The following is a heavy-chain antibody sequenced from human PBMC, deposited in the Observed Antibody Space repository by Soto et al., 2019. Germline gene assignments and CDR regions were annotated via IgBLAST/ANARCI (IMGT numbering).Heavy chain of an antibody. CDR1: GFTFDDYA. CDR3: AKVKSIAARLDYFDY. J-gene: IGHJ4*02. CDR2: ISWNSGSI. V-gene: IGHV3-9*01. Sequence: EVQLVESGGGLVQPGRSLRLSCAASGFTFDDYAMHWVRQAPGKGLEWVSGISWNSGSIGYADSVKGRFTISRDNAKNSLYLQMNSLRAEDTALYYCAKVKSIAARLDYFDYWGQGTLVTVSS. D-gene: IGHD6-6*01.